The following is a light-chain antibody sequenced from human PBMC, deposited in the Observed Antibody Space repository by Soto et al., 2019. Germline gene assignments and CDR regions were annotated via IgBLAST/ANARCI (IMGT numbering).Light chain of an antibody. Sequence: EIVMTQSPATLSVSPGERATLSCRASQTISSNLAWYQQKPGQAPRLLIYRASARATGIPARFTGSGSGTEFILTISSLQSEDFGVYYCQQYHNWPPITFGPGTKVDIK. CDR3: QQYHNWPPIT. V-gene: IGKV3-15*01. CDR1: QTISSN. J-gene: IGKJ3*01. CDR2: RAS.